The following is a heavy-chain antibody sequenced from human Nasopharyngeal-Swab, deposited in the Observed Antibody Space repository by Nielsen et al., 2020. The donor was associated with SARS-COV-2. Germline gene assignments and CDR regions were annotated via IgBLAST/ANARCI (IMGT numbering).Heavy chain of an antibody. J-gene: IGHJ6*03. CDR3: ARERRAEWSGYYYYYMDV. V-gene: IGHV4-59*01. D-gene: IGHD3-3*01. Sequence: SETLSLTCPVSGGSISSYYSSWIRQPPWKGLEWIGYIYYSGSTNYNPSLKSRVTISVDTSKSQFSLKLSSVTAADTAVYYCARERRAEWSGYYYYYMDVWGKGTTVTVSS. CDR2: IYYSGST. CDR1: GGSISSYY.